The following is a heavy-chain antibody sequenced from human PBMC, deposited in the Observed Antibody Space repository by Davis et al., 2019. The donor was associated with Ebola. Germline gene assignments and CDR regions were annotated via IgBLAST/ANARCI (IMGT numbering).Heavy chain of an antibody. CDR1: GFTFSGYW. J-gene: IGHJ2*01. Sequence: PGGSLRLSCAASGFTFSGYWMSWVRQAPGKGLEWVANIKQDGGEKYFVDSVKGRFTISRDNAKNSLYLQMNSLRAEDTAVYFCAKRQGTAPPYWYFDFWGRGTLVTVSS. D-gene: IGHD2-21*02. CDR3: AKRQGTAPPYWYFDF. V-gene: IGHV3-7*03. CDR2: IKQDGGEK.